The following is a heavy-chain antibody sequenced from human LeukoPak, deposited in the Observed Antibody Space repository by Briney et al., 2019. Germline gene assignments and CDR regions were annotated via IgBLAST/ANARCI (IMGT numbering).Heavy chain of an antibody. CDR3: ARVCCGGDPREYMDV. D-gene: IGHD2-21*02. J-gene: IGHJ6*03. V-gene: IGHV3-48*04. Sequence: GGSLRLSCAASGFTFSSYGMHWVRQAPGKGLEWVSYISSSGSTIYYADSVKGRFTISRDNAKNSLYLQMNSLRAEDTAVYYCARVCCGGDPREYMDVWGKGTTVTVSS. CDR1: GFTFSSYG. CDR2: ISSSGSTI.